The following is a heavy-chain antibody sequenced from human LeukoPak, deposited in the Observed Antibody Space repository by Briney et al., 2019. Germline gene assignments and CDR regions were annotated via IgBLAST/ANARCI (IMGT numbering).Heavy chain of an antibody. CDR2: IYTSGST. J-gene: IGHJ4*02. V-gene: IGHV4-4*09. Sequence: SETLSLTCTVSGGSISSYYWSWIRQPPGKGLEWIGYIYTSGSTNYNPSPKSRVTISVDTSKNQFSLKLSSVTAADTAVYYCARLWSVSSSVDYWGQGTLVTVSS. D-gene: IGHD6-6*01. CDR1: GGSISSYY. CDR3: ARLWSVSSSVDY.